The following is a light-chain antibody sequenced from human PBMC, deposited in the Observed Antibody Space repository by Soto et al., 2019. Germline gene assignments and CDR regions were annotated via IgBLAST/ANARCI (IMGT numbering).Light chain of an antibody. CDR2: IAS. V-gene: IGKV1-12*01. CDR1: QDINSW. CDR3: QQSKTFPLT. Sequence: DIQMTQSPSSVSVSLGDRVTITCRASQDINSWLTWYQQKPGKAPKVLIYIASRLQSGVPSRFSGRGSGTDFSLTISNLQPEDFATYFCQQSKTFPLTFGGGTKVDIK. J-gene: IGKJ4*01.